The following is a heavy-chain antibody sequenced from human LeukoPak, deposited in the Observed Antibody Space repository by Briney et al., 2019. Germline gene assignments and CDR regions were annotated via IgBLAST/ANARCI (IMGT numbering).Heavy chain of an antibody. CDR2: ISSSSSYI. Sequence: GGSLRLSCAASGFTFSSYSMNWVRQAPGKGLEWVSSISSSSSYIYYADSVKGRFTISRDNAKSSLYLQMNSLRAEDTAVYYCARDSVPGSWEFDYWGQGTLVTVSS. CDR1: GFTFSSYS. D-gene: IGHD6-13*01. J-gene: IGHJ4*02. V-gene: IGHV3-21*01. CDR3: ARDSVPGSWEFDY.